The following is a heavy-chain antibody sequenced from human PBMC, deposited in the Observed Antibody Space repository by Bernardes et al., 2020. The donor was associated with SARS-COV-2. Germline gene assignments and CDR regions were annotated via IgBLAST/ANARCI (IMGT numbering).Heavy chain of an antibody. Sequence: SETLSLTCTVSGGSISSGGYYWSWIRQHPGKGLEWIGYIYYSGSTYYNPSLKSRVTISVDTSKNQFSLKLSSVTAADTAVYYCARVFHTAMSLDAFDIWGQGTMVTVSS. CDR1: GGSISSGGYY. V-gene: IGHV4-31*03. CDR2: IYYSGST. J-gene: IGHJ3*02. CDR3: ARVFHTAMSLDAFDI. D-gene: IGHD5-18*01.